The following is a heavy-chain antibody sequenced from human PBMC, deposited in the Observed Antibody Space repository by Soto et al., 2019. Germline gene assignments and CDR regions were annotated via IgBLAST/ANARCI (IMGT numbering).Heavy chain of an antibody. CDR2: IHYSGST. J-gene: IGHJ5*02. D-gene: IGHD6-25*01. CDR3: ARGGVAARKGRWFDP. CDR1: GGSISNYY. Sequence: SETLSLTCTVSGGSISNYYWGWIRQPPGKGLEWIGYIHYSGSTNYNPSLRSRVTISVDTPKDQFSLKVNSMTAADTAIYYCARGGVAARKGRWFDPWGQGTLVTVSS. V-gene: IGHV4-59*01.